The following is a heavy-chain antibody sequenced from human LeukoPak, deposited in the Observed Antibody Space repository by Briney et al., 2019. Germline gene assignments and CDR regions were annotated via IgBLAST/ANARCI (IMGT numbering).Heavy chain of an antibody. Sequence: ASVNVPCKASGYTFTRYDINWVRQATGQGLEWMGWMNPDSGNTGYAQKFQGRVTMTRDTSISTAYMELSSLRSEDTAVYYCARSGFSNTFPLDYWGQGSLVTVSS. CDR2: MNPDSGNT. CDR3: ARSGFSNTFPLDY. J-gene: IGHJ4*02. D-gene: IGHD2/OR15-2a*01. V-gene: IGHV1-8*01. CDR1: GYTFTRYD.